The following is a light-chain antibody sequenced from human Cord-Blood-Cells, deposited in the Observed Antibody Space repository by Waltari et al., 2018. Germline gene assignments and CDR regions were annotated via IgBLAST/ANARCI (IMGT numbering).Light chain of an antibody. J-gene: IGLJ3*02. CDR2: DVS. CDR3: SSYTSSSTLV. CDR1: SSDVGGYNY. V-gene: IGLV2-14*01. Sequence: QSALTQPASVSGSPGQSITISCTGTSSDVGGYNYVSWYQQHPGKAPKLMIYDVSKGPSGVLNRFSGSKSGNTASLTISGLQAEDEADYYCSSYTSSSTLVFGGGTKLTVL.